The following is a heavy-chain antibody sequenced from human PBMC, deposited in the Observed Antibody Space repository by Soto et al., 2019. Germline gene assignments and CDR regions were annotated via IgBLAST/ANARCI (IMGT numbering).Heavy chain of an antibody. D-gene: IGHD5-18*01. CDR3: ARVPGRSYGFYFDY. J-gene: IGHJ4*02. V-gene: IGHV3-7*01. CDR1: GFTFSSYW. Sequence: GGSLRLSCAASGFTFSSYWMSWVRQAPGKGLEWVANIKQDGSEKYYVDSAKGRFTTSRDNAKNSLYLQMNSLRAEDTAVYYCARVPGRSYGFYFDYWGQGTLVTVSS. CDR2: IKQDGSEK.